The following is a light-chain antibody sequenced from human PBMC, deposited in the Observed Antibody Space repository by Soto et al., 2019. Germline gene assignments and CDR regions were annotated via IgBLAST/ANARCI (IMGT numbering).Light chain of an antibody. V-gene: IGKV3-15*01. Sequence: EIVMTQSPATLSVSPGERATLSCRASQSVNNNLAWYQQKPGQAPRLLIYGASTRSTGIPARFSGSGSGTQFTLNISSLRSEDFGVYYCQQYNIWPPYTFGQGTKLEIK. CDR1: QSVNNN. CDR2: GAS. J-gene: IGKJ2*01. CDR3: QQYNIWPPYT.